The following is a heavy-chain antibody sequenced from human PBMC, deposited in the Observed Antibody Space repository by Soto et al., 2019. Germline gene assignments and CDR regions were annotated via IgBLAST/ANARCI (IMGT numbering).Heavy chain of an antibody. V-gene: IGHV3-9*01. Sequence: EVQLVESGGGLVQPDRPLRLSCEASGFNFENYAMHWVRQVPGKGLEWVSAISWNSGQLDYADSVRGRFTISRDNGKNSLYLEMNSLRPDDTALYFCAKDKSTGEYSYYRYMDVWGWGTTVIVSS. J-gene: IGHJ6*03. CDR1: GFNFENYA. D-gene: IGHD4-17*01. CDR3: AKDKSTGEYSYYRYMDV. CDR2: ISWNSGQL.